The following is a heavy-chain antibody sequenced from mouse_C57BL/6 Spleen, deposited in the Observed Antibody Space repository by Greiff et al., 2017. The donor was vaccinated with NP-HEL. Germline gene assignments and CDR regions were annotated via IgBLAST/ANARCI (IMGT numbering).Heavy chain of an antibody. Sequence: EVQWQQSGPGLVKPSQSLSLTCSVTGYSITSGYYWNWIRQFPGNKLEWMGYISYDGSNNYNPSLKNRISITRDTSKNQFFLKLNSVTTEDTATYYCARDYGNYDLWFAYWGQGPLVTVSA. D-gene: IGHD2-1*01. CDR3: ARDYGNYDLWFAY. CDR2: ISYDGSN. J-gene: IGHJ3*01. CDR1: GYSITSGYY. V-gene: IGHV3-6*01.